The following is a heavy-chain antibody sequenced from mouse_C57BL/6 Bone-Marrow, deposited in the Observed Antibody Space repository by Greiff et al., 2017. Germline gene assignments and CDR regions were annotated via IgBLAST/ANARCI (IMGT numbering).Heavy chain of an antibody. Sequence: QVQLQQPGAELVKPGASVKLSCKASGYTFTSYWMHWVKQRPGQGLEWIGMIHPNSGSTNYNEKFKSKATLTVDKSSSTAYMQLSSLTSEDSAVYYCARSLRWLLRAMDYWGQGTSVTVSS. CDR3: ARSLRWLLRAMDY. V-gene: IGHV1-64*01. D-gene: IGHD2-3*01. CDR1: GYTFTSYW. CDR2: IHPNSGST. J-gene: IGHJ4*01.